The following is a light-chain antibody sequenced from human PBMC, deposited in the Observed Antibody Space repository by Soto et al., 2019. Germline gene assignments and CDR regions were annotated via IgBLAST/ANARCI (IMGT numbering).Light chain of an antibody. CDR2: EVS. J-gene: IGLJ2*01. V-gene: IGLV2-14*01. CDR3: NSYTSSTTLV. Sequence: QSALTQPASVSGSPGQSITISCTGTSSDVGAYKYVSWYQQHPGKVPKLIIFEVSNRPSGVSNRFSGSKSGNTASLTISGLQAEDEADYYCNSYTSSTTLVFGGGTKLTVL. CDR1: SSDVGAYKY.